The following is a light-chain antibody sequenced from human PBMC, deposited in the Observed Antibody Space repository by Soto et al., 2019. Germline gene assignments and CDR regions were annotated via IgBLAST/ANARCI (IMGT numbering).Light chain of an antibody. CDR1: SSDVGGYNY. CDR2: DVS. J-gene: IGLJ1*01. V-gene: IGLV2-14*03. Sequence: QSVLTQPASLAGSPGQSITISCTGTSSDVGGYNYVSWYQHHPGKAPKLMIYDVSNRPSGVSNRFSGSKSGNTASLTISGLRAEDEAHYYCCSYARSSPYVFGTGTKVTVL. CDR3: CSYARSSPYV.